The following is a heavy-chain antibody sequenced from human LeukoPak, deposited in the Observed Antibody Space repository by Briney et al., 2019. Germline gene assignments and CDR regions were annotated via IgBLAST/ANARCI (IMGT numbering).Heavy chain of an antibody. V-gene: IGHV4-39*07. CDR2: IYYSGST. Sequence: SETLSLTCTVSGGSISSSSYYWGWIRQPPGKGLEWIGSIYYSGSTYYNPSLKSRVTISVDTSKNQFSLKLTSVTAADTAVYYCARVDGSCSGGSCPSGNWFDPWGQGTLVTVSS. CDR1: GGSISSSSYY. D-gene: IGHD2-15*01. CDR3: ARVDGSCSGGSCPSGNWFDP. J-gene: IGHJ5*02.